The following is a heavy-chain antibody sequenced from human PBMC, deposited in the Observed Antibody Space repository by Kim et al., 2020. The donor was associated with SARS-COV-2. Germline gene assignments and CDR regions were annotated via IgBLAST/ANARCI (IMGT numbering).Heavy chain of an antibody. CDR2: INPSAGRT. D-gene: IGHD3-3*01. J-gene: IGHJ4*02. CDR1: GYTFTSYY. V-gene: IGHV1-46*01. CDR3: AKVGLVVAYYDFWSDNDY. Sequence: ASVKVSCKTSGYTFTSYYIHWVRLAPGQGLEWMGIINPSAGRTTYAQTFQGRITMTRDTSTSTVFMELSSLRFEDTAVYYCAKVGLVVAYYDFWSDNDYWGQGTLVTVSS.